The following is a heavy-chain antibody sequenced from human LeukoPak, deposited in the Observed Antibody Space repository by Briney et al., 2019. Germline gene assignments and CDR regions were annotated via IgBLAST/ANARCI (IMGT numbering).Heavy chain of an antibody. CDR3: AKEGFDY. Sequence: PGGSLRLSCAASGLTFSRNWMHWVRQAPGKGLVGVSRINSDGSSTSYADSVKGRFTISRDNSKNTLYLQMNSLRAEDTALYYCAKEGFDYWGQGTLVTVSS. CDR1: GLTFSRNW. CDR2: INSDGSST. V-gene: IGHV3-74*01. J-gene: IGHJ4*02.